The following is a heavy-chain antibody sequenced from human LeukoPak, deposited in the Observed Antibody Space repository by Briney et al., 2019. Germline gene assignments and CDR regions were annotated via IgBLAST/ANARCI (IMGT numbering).Heavy chain of an antibody. D-gene: IGHD6-13*01. Sequence: GGSLRLSCAASGFTFDDYAMHWVRQAPGKGLEWVSGISWNSGSIGYADSVKGRFTISRDNAKNSLYLQMNSLRAEDTALYYCAKDFSYSSSHYYFDYWGQGTLVTVSS. CDR3: AKDFSYSSSHYYFDY. CDR1: GFTFDDYA. V-gene: IGHV3-9*01. CDR2: ISWNSGSI. J-gene: IGHJ4*02.